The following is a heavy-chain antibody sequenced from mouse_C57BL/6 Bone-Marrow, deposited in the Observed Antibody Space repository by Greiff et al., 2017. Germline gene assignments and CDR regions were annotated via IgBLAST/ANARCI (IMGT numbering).Heavy chain of an antibody. CDR1: GFTFSSYA. D-gene: IGHD1-1*01. Sequence: EVKLVESGGGLVKPGGSLKLSCAASGFTFSSYAMSWVRQTPEKRLEWVATISDGGSYTYYPDNVKGRFTISRDNAKNNLYLQMSHLKSEDTAMYYCARDPDYYGSSYNYAMGYWGQGTSVTVSS. V-gene: IGHV5-4*01. CDR3: ARDPDYYGSSYNYAMGY. CDR2: ISDGGSYT. J-gene: IGHJ4*01.